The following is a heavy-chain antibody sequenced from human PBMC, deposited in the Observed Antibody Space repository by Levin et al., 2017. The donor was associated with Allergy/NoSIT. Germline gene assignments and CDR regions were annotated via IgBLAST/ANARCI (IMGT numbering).Heavy chain of an antibody. V-gene: IGHV3-30*18. D-gene: IGHD1-26*01. CDR1: GFTFSNYG. J-gene: IGHJ4*02. Sequence: GESLKISCAASGFTFSNYGIRWVRQAPGQGLEWVAGISYRGTNEQYADSVKGRFTISRDNSRNTVSLQMNSLRAEDTAIYYCVKVGWELPDKERFDYWGQGALVTVSS. CDR2: ISYRGTNE. CDR3: VKVGWELPDKERFDY.